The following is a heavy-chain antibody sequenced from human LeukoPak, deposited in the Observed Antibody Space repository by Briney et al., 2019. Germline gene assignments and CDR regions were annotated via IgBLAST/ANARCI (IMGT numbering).Heavy chain of an antibody. CDR2: MKQDGSEK. J-gene: IGHJ4*02. Sequence: GGSLRLSCAASGFTFNTFWMSWVRQPLGKGLEWVANMKQDGSEKYYVDSVKGRFTISRDNAKNSLYLEMNSLRVEDTAVYYCARDLGHTGYDLYDYWGQGTLVTVSS. CDR3: ARDLGHTGYDLYDY. D-gene: IGHD5-12*01. CDR1: GFTFNTFW. V-gene: IGHV3-7*01.